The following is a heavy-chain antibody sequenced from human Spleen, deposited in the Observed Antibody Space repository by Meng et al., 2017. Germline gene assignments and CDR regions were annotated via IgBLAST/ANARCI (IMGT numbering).Heavy chain of an antibody. CDR1: GYTFTDFY. V-gene: IGHV1-2*06. D-gene: IGHD6-19*01. J-gene: IGHJ4*02. Sequence: QVRLCRPGAKVMRPGASLRVSCKTSGYTFTDFYVHWVRQAPGQGLEWMGRINTNSGGNTYAQRIQGRLTMTRDTSISTAYMELSSLRSDDTAVDYCARGGSSGWNVDYWGQGTLVTVSS. CDR2: INTNSGGN. CDR3: ARGGSSGWNVDY.